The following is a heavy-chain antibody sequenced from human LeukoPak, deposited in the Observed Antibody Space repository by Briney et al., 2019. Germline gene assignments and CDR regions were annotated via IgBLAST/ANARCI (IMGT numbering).Heavy chain of an antibody. J-gene: IGHJ5*02. D-gene: IGHD3-22*01. V-gene: IGHV3-11*01. Sequence: GRSLRLSCVASGFPFTNYALSWVRQAPEKGLEWVSHISPGGSTTFYADSVKGRFTISRDNANDSLYLQMNSLRADDTAVYYCARLSHSGYYPDHWGQGTLVIVSS. CDR2: ISPGGSTT. CDR1: GFPFTNYA. CDR3: ARLSHSGYYPDH.